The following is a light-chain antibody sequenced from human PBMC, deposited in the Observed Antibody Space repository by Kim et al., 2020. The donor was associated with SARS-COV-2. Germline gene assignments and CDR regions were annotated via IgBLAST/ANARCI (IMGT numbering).Light chain of an antibody. J-gene: IGLJ1*01. CDR1: NIGGKS. CDR3: QVWDSSSDHPYV. Sequence: PGKTPRISCGGNNIGGKSVHWYQQKPGPATVLVIYNDSDRPSGIPERFSGSNSGNTATLTISRVEAGDEADYYCQVWDSSSDHPYVFGTGTKVTVL. V-gene: IGLV3-21*04. CDR2: NDS.